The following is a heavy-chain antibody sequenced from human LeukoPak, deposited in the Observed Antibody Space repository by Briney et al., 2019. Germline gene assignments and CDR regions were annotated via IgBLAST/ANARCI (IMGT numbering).Heavy chain of an antibody. Sequence: SETLSLTCAVYGGSFSDYYWSWIRQPPGKGLEWIGDINHSGSTNYNPSLKSRVTISVDTSKNQFSLKLSSVTAADTAVYYCARDREDWNYVFDYWGQGTLVTVSS. CDR3: ARDREDWNYVFDY. J-gene: IGHJ4*02. CDR1: GGSFSDYY. V-gene: IGHV4-34*01. CDR2: INHSGST. D-gene: IGHD1-7*01.